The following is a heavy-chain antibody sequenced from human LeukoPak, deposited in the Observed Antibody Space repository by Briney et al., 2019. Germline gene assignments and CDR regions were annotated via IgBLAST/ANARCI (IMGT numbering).Heavy chain of an antibody. CDR3: TIGYYYDSSFDY. Sequence: GGSLRLSCAASGFTFSNAWMSWVRQAPGKGLEWVGRIKSKTDGGTTDFAAPVKGRFTISRDDSKNTLYLQMNSLKTEDTAVYYCTIGYYYDSSFDYWGQGTLVTVSS. CDR2: IKSKTDGGTT. CDR1: GFTFSNAW. J-gene: IGHJ4*02. D-gene: IGHD3-22*01. V-gene: IGHV3-15*01.